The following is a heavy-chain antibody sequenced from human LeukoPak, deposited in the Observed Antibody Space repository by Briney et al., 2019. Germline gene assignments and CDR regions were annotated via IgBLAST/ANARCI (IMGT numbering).Heavy chain of an antibody. CDR1: GYTFTSYG. D-gene: IGHD3-10*01. CDR3: ARCITMVRGVISEFDY. CDR2: ISAYSGNT. Sequence: ASVKVSCKASGYTFTSYGISWVRQAPGQGLEWMGWISAYSGNTNYAQKLQGRVTMTTDTSTSTAYMELRSLRSDDTAVYYCARCITMVRGVISEFDYWGQGTLVTVSS. V-gene: IGHV1-18*01. J-gene: IGHJ4*02.